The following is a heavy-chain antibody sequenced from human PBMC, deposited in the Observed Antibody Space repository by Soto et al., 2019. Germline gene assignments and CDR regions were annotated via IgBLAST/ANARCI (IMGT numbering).Heavy chain of an antibody. CDR3: AKDVARPGSSGYYYGY. CDR1: GFTFSSYS. CDR2: ISSSGGST. J-gene: IGHJ4*02. V-gene: IGHV3-23*04. D-gene: IGHD3-22*01. Sequence: EVQLVESGGGLVKPGGSLRLSCAASGFTFSSYSMNWVRQAPGKGLEWVSSISSSGGSTYYADSVKGRFTISRDNSKNTLYLQMNSLRAEDTAVYYCAKDVARPGSSGYYYGYWGQGTLVTVSS.